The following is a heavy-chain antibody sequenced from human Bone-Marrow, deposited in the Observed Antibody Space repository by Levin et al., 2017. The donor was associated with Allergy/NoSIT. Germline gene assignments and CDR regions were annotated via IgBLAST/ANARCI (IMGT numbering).Heavy chain of an antibody. CDR3: ARVMAYSYVFDY. Sequence: PGGSLRLSCAASGFTSSSYWMSWVRQAPGKGLEWVANIKQDGSEKYYVDSVKGRFTISRDNAKNSLYLQMNSLRAEDTAVYYCARVMAYSYVFDYWGQGTLVTVSS. V-gene: IGHV3-7*04. J-gene: IGHJ4*02. D-gene: IGHD5-18*01. CDR2: IKQDGSEK. CDR1: GFTSSSYW.